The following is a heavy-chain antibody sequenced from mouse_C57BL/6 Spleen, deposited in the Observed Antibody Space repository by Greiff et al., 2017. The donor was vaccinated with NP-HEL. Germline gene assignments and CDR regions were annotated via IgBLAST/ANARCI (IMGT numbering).Heavy chain of an antibody. V-gene: IGHV10-1*01. CDR2: IRSKSNNYAT. D-gene: IGHD4-1*01. CDR1: GFSFNTYA. J-gene: IGHJ4*01. CDR3: VRQAGTGAMDY. Sequence: EVQRVESGGGLVQPKGSLKLSCAASGFSFNTYAMNWVRQAPGKGLEWVARIRSKSNNYATYYADSVKDRFTISRDDSESMLYLQMNNLKTEDTAMYYCVRQAGTGAMDYWGQGTSVTVSS.